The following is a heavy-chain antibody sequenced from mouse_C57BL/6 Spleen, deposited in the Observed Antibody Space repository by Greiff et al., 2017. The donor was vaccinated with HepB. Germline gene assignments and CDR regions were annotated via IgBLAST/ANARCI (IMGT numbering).Heavy chain of an antibody. CDR2: ISNGGGST. J-gene: IGHJ4*01. V-gene: IGHV5-12*01. Sequence: DVMLVESGGGLVQPGGSLKLSCAASGFTFSDYYMYWVRQTPEKRLEWVAYISNGGGSTNYPDTVKGRFTISRDNATNTLYLQMSRLKSEDTAMYYCARDGSSYYAMDYWGQGTSVTVSS. CDR1: GFTFSDYY. CDR3: ARDGSSYYAMDY. D-gene: IGHD1-1*01.